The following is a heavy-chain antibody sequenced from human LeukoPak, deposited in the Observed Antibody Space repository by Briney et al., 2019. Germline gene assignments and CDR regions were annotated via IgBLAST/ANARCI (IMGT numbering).Heavy chain of an antibody. CDR1: GGSISSSSYY. J-gene: IGHJ5*02. CDR2: IYYSGST. V-gene: IGHV4-39*01. CDR3: ARHVADSGWLCWFDP. Sequence: SETLSLTCSVSGGSISSSSYYWGWIRQPPGKGLEWIGTIYYSGSTYYNPSLKSRVTISVDTSKNYLSLKLSSVTAADTAVYYCARHVADSGWLCWFDPWGQGTLVTVSS. D-gene: IGHD6-19*01.